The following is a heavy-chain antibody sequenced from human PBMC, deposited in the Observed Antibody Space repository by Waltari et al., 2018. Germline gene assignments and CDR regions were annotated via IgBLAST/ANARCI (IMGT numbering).Heavy chain of an antibody. CDR2: ISSGSSYI. J-gene: IGHJ4*02. V-gene: IGHV3-21*01. CDR3: AREWGVMVGTAGYYFDY. Sequence: EVQLVGSGGGLVKPGGSLRLSCAASGFTLSSYTVDWVRQAPGKGLEWVSSISSGSSYIFYADSVKGRFTISRDNAKNSLYLQMNSLRVEDTAVYYCAREWGVMVGTAGYYFDYWGQGSLVTVSS. CDR1: GFTLSSYT. D-gene: IGHD3-9*01.